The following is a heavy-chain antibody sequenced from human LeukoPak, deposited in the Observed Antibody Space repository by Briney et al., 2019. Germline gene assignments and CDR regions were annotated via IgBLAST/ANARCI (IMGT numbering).Heavy chain of an antibody. Sequence: SETLSLTCAVYGGSFSGYYWSWIRQPPGKGLDWIGEINLIECANYHPSLKSRVPITVDTSKNPFSLKLSSVTAADTAVYYCARGRKAARRSNHYYMDVWGKGTTVSVSS. J-gene: IGHJ6*03. D-gene: IGHD6-6*01. CDR1: GGSFSGYY. CDR2: INLIECA. CDR3: ARGRKAARRSNHYYMDV. V-gene: IGHV4-34*01.